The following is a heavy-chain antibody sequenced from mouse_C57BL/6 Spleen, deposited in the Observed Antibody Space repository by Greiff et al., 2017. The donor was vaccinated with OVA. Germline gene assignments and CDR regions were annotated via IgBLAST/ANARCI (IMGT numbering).Heavy chain of an antibody. CDR3: ARSYYSNYGPMDY. Sequence: EVKLQESGGDLVKPGGSLKLSCAASGFTFSSYGMSWVRQTPDKRLEWVATISSGGSYTYYPDSVKGRFTISRDNAKNTLYLQMSSLKSEDTAMYYCARSYYSNYGPMDYWGQGTSVTVSS. J-gene: IGHJ4*01. CDR2: ISSGGSYT. D-gene: IGHD2-5*01. V-gene: IGHV5-6*01. CDR1: GFTFSSYG.